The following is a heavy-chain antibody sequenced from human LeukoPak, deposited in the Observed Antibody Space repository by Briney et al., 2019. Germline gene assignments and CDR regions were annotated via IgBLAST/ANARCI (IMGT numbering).Heavy chain of an antibody. Sequence: GGSLRLSCAASGFTFSSYGMHWVRQAPGKGLEGVAVIWYDGSNKYYADSVKGRFTISRGNSKNTLYLQMNSLRAEDTAVYYCARDGAPLTVVTPIDYWGQGTLVTVSS. D-gene: IGHD4-23*01. CDR1: GFTFSSYG. CDR3: ARDGAPLTVVTPIDY. J-gene: IGHJ4*02. V-gene: IGHV3-33*01. CDR2: IWYDGSNK.